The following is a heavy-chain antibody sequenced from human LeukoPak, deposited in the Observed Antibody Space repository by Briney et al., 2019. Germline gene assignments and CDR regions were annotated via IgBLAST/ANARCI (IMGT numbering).Heavy chain of an antibody. J-gene: IGHJ4*02. CDR2: IYYSGTA. CDR1: GASINGYY. D-gene: IGHD1-26*01. V-gene: IGHV4-59*01. Sequence: SETLSLTCTVSGASINGYYWTWIRQAPGKGLEWIGCIYYSGTAVYNHSLRTRVTISIDTSKTQFALNLNSVTAADTAVYFCAGSRGGAGYVDDCFDRWGQGILVTVSS. CDR3: AGSRGGAGYVDDCFDR.